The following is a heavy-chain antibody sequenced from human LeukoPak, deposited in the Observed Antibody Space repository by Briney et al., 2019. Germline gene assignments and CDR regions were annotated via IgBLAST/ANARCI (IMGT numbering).Heavy chain of an antibody. D-gene: IGHD2-15*01. CDR2: MNPGTGDT. CDR3: ARGGAAAD. Sequence: ASVKVSCKASGYTFTYNDVNWVRQATGQGLEWMGWMNPGTGDTGYAPRFQDRLAMTADTSIKTAYMELSGLTSEATAVYYCARGGAAADWSQGTVVTVSS. V-gene: IGHV1-8*01. J-gene: IGHJ4*02. CDR1: GYTFTYND.